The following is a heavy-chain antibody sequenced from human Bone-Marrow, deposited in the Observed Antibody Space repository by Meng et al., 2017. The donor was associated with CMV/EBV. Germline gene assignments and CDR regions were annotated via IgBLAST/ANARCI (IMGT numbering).Heavy chain of an antibody. D-gene: IGHD2-2*01. Sequence: GESLKISCTASGFTFGDYAMSWVRQAPGKGLEWVGFIRSKAYGGTTEYAASVKGRFTISRDDSKSIAYLQMNSLKTEDTAVYYCTRAKTVVPAAMGYWGQGMLVTVSS. V-gene: IGHV3-49*04. CDR3: TRAKTVVPAAMGY. J-gene: IGHJ4*02. CDR1: GFTFGDYA. CDR2: IRSKAYGGTT.